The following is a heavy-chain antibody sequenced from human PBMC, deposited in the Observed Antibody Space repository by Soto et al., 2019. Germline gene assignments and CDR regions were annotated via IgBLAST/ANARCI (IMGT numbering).Heavy chain of an antibody. D-gene: IGHD3-3*01. CDR3: ARDYYDFWSGYSEQHFDY. CDR2: IWYDGSNK. CDR1: GFTLSSYG. Sequence: PGGSLRLSCAASGFTLSSYGMHWVRQAPGKGLEWVAVIWYDGSNKYYADSVKGRFTISRDNSKNTLYLQMNSLRAEDTAVYYCARDYYDFWSGYSEQHFDYWGQGTLVTVSS. V-gene: IGHV3-33*01. J-gene: IGHJ4*02.